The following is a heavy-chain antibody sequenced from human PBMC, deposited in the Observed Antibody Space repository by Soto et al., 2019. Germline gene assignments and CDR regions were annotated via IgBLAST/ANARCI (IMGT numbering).Heavy chain of an antibody. CDR2: IWYDGSNK. Sequence: PGGSLRPSCAASGFTFSSYGLHWVHQAPGKGLEWVAVIWYDGSNKYYADSVKGRSTISRDNSKNTLYLQMNSLRAEDTAVYYCARDGGCSSTSCLGNWFDPWGQGT. J-gene: IGHJ5*02. CDR1: GFTFSSYG. V-gene: IGHV3-33*01. D-gene: IGHD2-2*01. CDR3: ARDGGCSSTSCLGNWFDP.